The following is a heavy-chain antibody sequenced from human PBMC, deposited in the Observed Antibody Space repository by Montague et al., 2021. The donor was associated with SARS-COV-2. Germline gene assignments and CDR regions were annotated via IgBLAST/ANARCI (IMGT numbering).Heavy chain of an antibody. D-gene: IGHD4-17*01. CDR2: VHYSGYT. CDR1: GDSVSSSDHY. CDR3: ARRRLREDYFDF. J-gene: IGHJ4*02. V-gene: IGHV4-39*01. Sequence: SETLSLTCTVSGDSVSSSDHYWGWIRQPPGKGLEWLGIVHYSGYTYYXPSVKGRVTISIDASKNQFSLKLNSLTATDTAIYHCARRRLREDYFDFWGQGTLPTVSS.